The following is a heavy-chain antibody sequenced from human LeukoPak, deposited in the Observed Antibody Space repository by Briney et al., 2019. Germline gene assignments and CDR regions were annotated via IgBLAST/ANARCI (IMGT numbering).Heavy chain of an antibody. J-gene: IGHJ4*02. D-gene: IGHD4-17*01. V-gene: IGHV1-18*01. CDR3: ARDPTTVTPYPPGY. Sequence: ASVKDSCKTSGYTFTRYGINWVRQAPGQGLEWMGWISVHSDNTNYAQKCQGRVTMTKDTSTNTAYMELRSLTSDDTAVYYCARDPTTVTPYPPGYRGQGTLVIVSS. CDR2: ISVHSDNT. CDR1: GYTFTRYG.